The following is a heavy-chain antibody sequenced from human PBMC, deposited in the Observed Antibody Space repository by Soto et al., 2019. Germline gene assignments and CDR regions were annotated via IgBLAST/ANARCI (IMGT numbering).Heavy chain of an antibody. D-gene: IGHD1-26*01. J-gene: IGHJ5*02. CDR1: GYTFTSYA. CDR3: AREWEPKQNNWFDP. CDR2: INAGNGNT. V-gene: IGHV1-3*01. Sequence: ASVKVSCKASGYTFTSYAMHWVRQAPGQRLEWMGWINAGNGNTKYSQKFQGRVTITRDTSASTAYMELSSLRSEDTAVYYCAREWEPKQNNWFDPWGQGTLVTVSS.